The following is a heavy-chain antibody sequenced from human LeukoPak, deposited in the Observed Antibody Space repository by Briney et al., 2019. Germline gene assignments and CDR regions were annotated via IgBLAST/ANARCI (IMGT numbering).Heavy chain of an antibody. J-gene: IGHJ3*02. CDR1: GYTFTGYY. CDR3: AGGCSSTSCFDSAFDI. Sequence: ASVKVSCKASGYTFTGYYMHWVRQAPGQGLEWMGWINPNSGGTNYAQKFQGRVTMTRDTSISTAYMELSRLRSDDTAVYYCAGGCSSTSCFDSAFDIWGQGTMVTVSS. CDR2: INPNSGGT. D-gene: IGHD2-2*01. V-gene: IGHV1-2*02.